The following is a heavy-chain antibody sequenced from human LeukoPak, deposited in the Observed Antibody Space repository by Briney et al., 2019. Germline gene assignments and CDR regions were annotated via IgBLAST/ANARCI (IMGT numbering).Heavy chain of an antibody. Sequence: GRSLRLSCAASGFTFSSYAMHWIRQAPGKGLEWVGRIRSEADGGTTDYAAPVKGRFSISRDDSKNTLYLQMNSLKTEDTAVYYCTTGFFVVDQRWGQGTLVTVSS. J-gene: IGHJ4*02. D-gene: IGHD2-2*01. CDR1: GFTFSSYA. CDR2: IRSEADGGTT. V-gene: IGHV3-15*01. CDR3: TTGFFVVDQR.